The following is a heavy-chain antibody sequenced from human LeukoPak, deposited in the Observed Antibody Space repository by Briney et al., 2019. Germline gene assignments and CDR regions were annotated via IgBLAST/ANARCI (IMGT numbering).Heavy chain of an antibody. J-gene: IGHJ4*02. CDR1: GLTFSDAW. CDR2: IRNDRIT. D-gene: IGHD5-12*01. V-gene: IGHV3-15*01. Sequence: GGSLRPSCVLSGLTFSDAWMSWVRQAPGKGLEWVGRIRNDRITDYAAPVQGRFSISRDNSKNTFYLQMNSLRTEDTGMYFCTWMATIFTVDYWGQGTLVTVSS. CDR3: TWMATIFTVDY.